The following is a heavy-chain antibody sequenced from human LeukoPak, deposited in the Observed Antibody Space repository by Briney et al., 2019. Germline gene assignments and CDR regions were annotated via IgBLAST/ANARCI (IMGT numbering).Heavy chain of an antibody. Sequence: SQTLSLTCDVSGGFISSGTHYWMWVRQPVGKGLEWLGRIFTSGSPTYNSSLESRLIISIDKSKNQFSLKLWSVTAADTAVYYKDGFDVWGRGTLVTVSS. J-gene: IGHJ3*01. V-gene: IGHV4-61*02. CDR1: GGFISSGTHY. CDR3: DGFDV. CDR2: IFTSGSP.